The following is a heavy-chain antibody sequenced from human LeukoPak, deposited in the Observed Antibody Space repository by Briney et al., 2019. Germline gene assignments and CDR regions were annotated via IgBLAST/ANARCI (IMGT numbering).Heavy chain of an antibody. CDR1: GFTFTSSA. D-gene: IGHD1-26*01. CDR2: IVVGSGNT. J-gene: IGHJ4*02. Sequence: GASVTVSFKASGFTFTSSAMQWVRQARGQRREGIGWIVVGSGNTNYAQKFQERVTITRDMSTSTAYMELSSLRSEDTAVYYCAAGWSSGSYRVWGQGTLVTVSS. CDR3: AAGWSSGSYRV. V-gene: IGHV1-58*02.